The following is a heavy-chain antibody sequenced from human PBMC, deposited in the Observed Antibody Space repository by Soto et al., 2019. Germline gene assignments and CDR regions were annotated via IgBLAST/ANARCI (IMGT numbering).Heavy chain of an antibody. J-gene: IGHJ6*01. Sequence: PETLSLTCTFSDDSISTSLYYWGWIREPPGKGLEWIGNIYYSGSSYSNPSLKSRITISVDTSKNQFSLKLSSVTAADTAVYYCAGQAGGGRFNYGMDVWGQGTPVTVSS. CDR1: DDSISTSLYY. V-gene: IGHV4-39*01. D-gene: IGHD2-15*01. CDR3: AGQAGGGRFNYGMDV. CDR2: IYYSGSS.